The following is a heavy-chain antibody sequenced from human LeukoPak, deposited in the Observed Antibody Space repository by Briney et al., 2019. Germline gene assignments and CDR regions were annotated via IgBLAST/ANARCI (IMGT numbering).Heavy chain of an antibody. J-gene: IGHJ4*02. V-gene: IGHV6-1*01. D-gene: IGHD2-21*02. CDR1: GDGVSSNSAS. CDR3: ARGKAVSASPTSFFDH. CDR2: TFYRSKWYN. Sequence: SQTLSLSCAISGDGVSSNSASWNWIRQSPSRGLEWLGRTFYRSKWYNDYAVSVKSRITINPDTSKNQLSLQLNSVTSEDTAVYYCARGKAVSASPTSFFDHWGQGMLVTVSS.